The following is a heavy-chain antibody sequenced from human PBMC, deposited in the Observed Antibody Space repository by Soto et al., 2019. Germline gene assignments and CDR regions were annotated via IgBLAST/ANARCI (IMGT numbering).Heavy chain of an antibody. J-gene: IGHJ4*02. CDR2: MHYRAIH. CDR1: GGSISSVDYY. CDR3: ARAVGLPYHYFHX. Sequence: PSDTLSLTFNVSGGSISSVDYYWSWLRQSPGKGLELIGYMHYRAIHYYHPSLKSRVSIYVDTSKKQFSLTMASLTAADTAVYFCARAVGLPYHYFHXWGQGTLVTVSX. V-gene: IGHV4-30-4*02.